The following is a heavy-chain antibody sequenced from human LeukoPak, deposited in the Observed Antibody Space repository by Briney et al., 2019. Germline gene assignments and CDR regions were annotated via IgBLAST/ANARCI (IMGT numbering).Heavy chain of an antibody. J-gene: IGHJ4*02. V-gene: IGHV4-61*02. CDR3: ARESILVGFGACSYIDY. CDR2: LYTSGST. Sequence: SETLSLTCTVSGGSISSGSYYWSWIRQPAGKGLEWFGRLYTSGSTNYNPSLRSRVTISVDKSKNPFSLKRSPFTAAGVSVYYCARESILVGFGACSYIDYGGQGSLVTASA. CDR1: GGSISSGSYY. D-gene: IGHD3-16*01.